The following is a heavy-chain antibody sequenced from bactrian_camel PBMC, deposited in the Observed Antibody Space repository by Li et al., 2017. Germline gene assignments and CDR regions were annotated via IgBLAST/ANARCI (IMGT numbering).Heavy chain of an antibody. Sequence: HVQLVESGGNSVQAGGSLKLTCTANIAITNGCGMAWYRQVPGKKREIVSTIIPDGTSTYVDSVKGRFTISKDNAKNTVYLQMNSLESEDMALYYCATLLGWYVAFDYWGQGTQVTVS. J-gene: IGHJ6*01. D-gene: IGHD6*01. CDR1: IAITNGCG. V-gene: IGHV3S53*01. CDR2: IIPDGTS. CDR3: ATLLGWYVAFDY.